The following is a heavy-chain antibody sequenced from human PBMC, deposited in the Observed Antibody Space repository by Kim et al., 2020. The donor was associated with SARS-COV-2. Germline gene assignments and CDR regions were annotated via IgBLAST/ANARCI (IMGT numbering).Heavy chain of an antibody. D-gene: IGHD2-2*01. CDR2: IYHSGST. V-gene: IGHV4-4*02. CDR1: GGSISSSNW. Sequence: SETLSLTCAVSGGSISSSNWWSWVRQPPGKGLEWIGEIYHSGSTNYNPSLKSRVTISVDKSKNQFSLKLSSVTAADTAVYYCASRYCSSTSCSVPAFDPWGQGTLVTVSS. CDR3: ASRYCSSTSCSVPAFDP. J-gene: IGHJ5*02.